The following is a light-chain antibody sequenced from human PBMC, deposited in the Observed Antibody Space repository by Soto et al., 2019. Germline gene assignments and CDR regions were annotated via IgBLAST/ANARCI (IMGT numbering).Light chain of an antibody. Sequence: QSALTQPPSASGSPGQSVTISCTGTSSDVGGYNYVSWYQQHPGKVPKLMIYDVSKRPSGVPDRFSGSKSGNTASLTVSGLQAEDEADYYCSSYAGSNNLLFGGGTQLTVL. CDR1: SSDVGGYNY. J-gene: IGLJ2*01. CDR3: SSYAGSNNLL. V-gene: IGLV2-8*01. CDR2: DVS.